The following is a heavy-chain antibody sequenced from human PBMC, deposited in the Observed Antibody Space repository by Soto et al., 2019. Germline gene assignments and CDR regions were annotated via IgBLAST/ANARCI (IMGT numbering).Heavy chain of an antibody. Sequence: EVQLVESGGGLVQPGGSLRLSCAASGFTFSIYWMQWVRQAPGKGLVWVSRIDSDGSRTSHADSVKGRFTISRDNAKNTLYLQMNSLRAEDTAVYYCVKDRRGGNWEAFDYWGQGTLVTVSS. CDR3: VKDRRGGNWEAFDY. D-gene: IGHD1-26*01. CDR2: IDSDGSRT. CDR1: GFTFSIYW. J-gene: IGHJ4*02. V-gene: IGHV3-74*01.